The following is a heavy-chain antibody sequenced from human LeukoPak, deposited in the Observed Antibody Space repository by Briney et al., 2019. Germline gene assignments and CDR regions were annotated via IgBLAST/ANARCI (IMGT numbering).Heavy chain of an antibody. D-gene: IGHD6-19*01. CDR3: AKDPRRAVAAPFDY. CDR1: GFTFSSYA. CDR2: ISGSGGST. Sequence: GGSLRLSCAASGFTFSSYAMSWVRQAPGKGLEWVSAISGSGGSTYYADSVKGRFTISRDNSKNTLYLQMNSLRAEDTAVYYCAKDPRRAVAAPFDYWGQGTLVTVST. V-gene: IGHV3-23*01. J-gene: IGHJ4*02.